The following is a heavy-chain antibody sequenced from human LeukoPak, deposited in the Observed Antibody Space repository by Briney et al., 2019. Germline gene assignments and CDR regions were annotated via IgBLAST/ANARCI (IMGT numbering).Heavy chain of an antibody. CDR2: IYTGDSDT. V-gene: IGHV5-51*01. J-gene: IGHJ3*02. CDR1: GYSFTSYW. D-gene: IGHD3-9*01. Sequence: GESLKISCKGSGYSFTSYWIGWVRQMPGKGLEWMGIIYTGDSDTRYSPSFQGQVTISADKSISTAYLQWSSLKASDTAMYYCASAPYDILTGYYSIAFDIWGQGTMVTVSS. CDR3: ASAPYDILTGYYSIAFDI.